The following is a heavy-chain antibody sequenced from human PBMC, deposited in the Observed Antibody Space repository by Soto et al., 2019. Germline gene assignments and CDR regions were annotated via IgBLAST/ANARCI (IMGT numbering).Heavy chain of an antibody. D-gene: IGHD2-15*01. Sequence: SETLSLTCTVSGGSISSGGYYWSWIRQHPGKGLEWIGYIYYSGSTYYNPSLKSRVTISVDTSKNQFSLKLSSVTAADTAVYYCARGQIVVVAATYYYYGMDVWGQGTTVTVSS. CDR3: ARGQIVVVAATYYYYGMDV. CDR1: GGSISSGGYY. V-gene: IGHV4-31*03. CDR2: IYYSGST. J-gene: IGHJ6*02.